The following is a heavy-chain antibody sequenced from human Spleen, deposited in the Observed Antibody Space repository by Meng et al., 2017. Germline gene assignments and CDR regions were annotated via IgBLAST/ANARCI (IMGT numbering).Heavy chain of an antibody. CDR3: AKGGGGSVGGGSGWNVFYYGMDV. V-gene: IGHV3-48*03. J-gene: IGHJ6*02. Sequence: GESLKISCAASGFTFSSYEMNWVRQAPGKGLEWVSYISSSGSTIYYADSVKGRFTISRDNSKNTLYLQMSSLRAEDTAVYYCAKGGGGSVGGGSGWNVFYYGMDVWGQGTTVTVSS. D-gene: IGHD6-19*01. CDR1: GFTFSSYE. CDR2: ISSSGSTI.